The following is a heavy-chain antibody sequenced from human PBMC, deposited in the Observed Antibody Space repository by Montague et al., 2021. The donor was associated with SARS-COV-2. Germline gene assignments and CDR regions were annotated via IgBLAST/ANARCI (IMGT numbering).Heavy chain of an antibody. J-gene: IGHJ4*02. V-gene: IGHV4-34*01. Sequence: SXTLSLTCAVYGGSFSGYYWSWIRQPPGKGLEWIGEINHSGSTNYNPSLKSRVTISVDTSKNQFSLKLSSVTAADTAVYYCARVHGYYFDYWGQGTLVTVSS. CDR1: GGSFSGYY. CDR3: ARVHGYYFDY. CDR2: INHSGST.